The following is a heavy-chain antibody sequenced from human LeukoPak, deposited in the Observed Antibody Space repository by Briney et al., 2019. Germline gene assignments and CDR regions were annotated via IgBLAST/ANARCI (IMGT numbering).Heavy chain of an antibody. D-gene: IGHD3-22*01. CDR1: GGSISSGDYY. Sequence: SETLSLTCTVSGGSISSGDYYWSWIRQPPGKGLEWIGYIYYSGNTYYNPSLKSRVTISADTSKNQFSLNLSSVSAADTAVYFCARLRSYYDSSGSYYYFDYWGQGTLVTVSS. J-gene: IGHJ4*02. V-gene: IGHV4-30-4*01. CDR3: ARLRSYYDSSGSYYYFDY. CDR2: IYYSGNT.